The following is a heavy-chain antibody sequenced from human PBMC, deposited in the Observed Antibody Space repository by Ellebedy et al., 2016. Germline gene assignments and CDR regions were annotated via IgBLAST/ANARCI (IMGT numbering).Heavy chain of an antibody. D-gene: IGHD4-23*01. CDR3: ARALGTTVVTPTI. V-gene: IGHV3-30*03. CDR1: GFTISLFG. CDR2: TSYDGSNQ. J-gene: IGHJ3*02. Sequence: GESLKISCAASGFTISLFGMHWVRQAPGKGLEWVAVTSYDGSNQYYADSVKGRFTISRDNAKNSLYLQMNSLRAEDTAVYYCARALGTTVVTPTIWGQGTMVTVSS.